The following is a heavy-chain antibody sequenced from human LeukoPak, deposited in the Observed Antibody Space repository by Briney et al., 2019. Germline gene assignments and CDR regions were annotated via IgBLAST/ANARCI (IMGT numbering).Heavy chain of an antibody. CDR2: ITGDGGGT. J-gene: IGHJ4*02. Sequence: PGGSLRLSCAASEFTFSNHAMRWVRQAPGKGLEWVSTITGDGGGTYYADYVKGRFAISRANYKNTLSLQMHSLRGEDTAVYYCAKVRFVELKVPCSDYGGQGTLVSVSS. D-gene: IGHD3-10*01. CDR3: AKVRFVELKVPCSDY. V-gene: IGHV3-23*01. CDR1: EFTFSNHA.